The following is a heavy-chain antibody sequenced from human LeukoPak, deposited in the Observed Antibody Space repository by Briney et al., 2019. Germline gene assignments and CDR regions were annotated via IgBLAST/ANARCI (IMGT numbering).Heavy chain of an antibody. J-gene: IGHJ5*02. CDR2: ISGSSSYI. V-gene: IGHV3-21*01. CDR1: GFTCSGYD. Sequence: GGSLRLSCAASGFTCSGYDMNWVRQAPGKGLEWASSISGSSSYIYYADSMKGRFTISRDNAKNSLYLQMNSLRAEDTAVYYCARGSSNVAARNNWFDPWGQGTLVTVSS. CDR3: ARGSSNVAARNNWFDP. D-gene: IGHD6-6*01.